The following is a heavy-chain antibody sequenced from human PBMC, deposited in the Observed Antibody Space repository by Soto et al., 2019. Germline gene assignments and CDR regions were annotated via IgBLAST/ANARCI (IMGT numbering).Heavy chain of an antibody. CDR3: ARDDGFYGGNPPGIT. CDR1: GFTFSSYA. V-gene: IGHV3-30-3*01. Sequence: GGSLRLSCAASGFTFSSYAMHWVRQAPGKGLEWVAVISYDGSNKYYADSVKGRFTISRDNSKNTLYLQMNSLRAEDTAVYYCARDDGFYGGNPPGITWGQGTLVTVSS. CDR2: ISYDGSNK. J-gene: IGHJ5*02. D-gene: IGHD4-17*01.